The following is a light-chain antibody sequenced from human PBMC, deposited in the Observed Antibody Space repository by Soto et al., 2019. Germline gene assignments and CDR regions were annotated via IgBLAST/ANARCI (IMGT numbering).Light chain of an antibody. J-gene: IGKJ1*01. V-gene: IGKV1-39*01. CDR3: QQSFSTPRT. CDR2: AAS. Sequence: DIQMTQSPSSQSASVGDRVTITCRASQSINSYLTWYQQKPGKAPKLLIYAASSLQSGVPSRFSGSGSETDFTLTITSLQPDDFATYYCQQSFSTPRTFGQGTRVDI. CDR1: QSINSY.